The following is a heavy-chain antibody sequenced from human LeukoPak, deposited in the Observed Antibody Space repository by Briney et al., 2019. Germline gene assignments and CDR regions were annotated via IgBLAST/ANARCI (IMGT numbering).Heavy chain of an antibody. V-gene: IGHV3-23*01. CDR2: ISGSGQST. J-gene: IGHJ4*02. CDR1: GFTFSSYA. D-gene: IGHD6-13*01. CDR3: AKEGIAGDFDY. Sequence: GGSLRLSCAASGFTFSSYAMSWVRQAPGKGLERVSAISGSGQSTYYADSVKGRFTISRDNSKSTLYLQMNSLRAADTAVYYCAKEGIAGDFDYWGQGTLVTVSS.